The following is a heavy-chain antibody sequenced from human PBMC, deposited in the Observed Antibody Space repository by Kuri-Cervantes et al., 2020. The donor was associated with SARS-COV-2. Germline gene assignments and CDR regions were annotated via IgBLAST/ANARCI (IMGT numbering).Heavy chain of an antibody. CDR1: GGSISSSSYY. CDR3: ARDRDGDNENDY. J-gene: IGHJ4*02. Sequence: GSLRLSCTVSGGSISSSSYYWGWIRQPPGKGLEWIGSIYYSGSTYYNSSLKSRVTISVDTSKNQFSLKLSSVTAADTAVYYCARDRDGDNENDYWGQGTLVTVSS. CDR2: IYYSGST. V-gene: IGHV4-39*07. D-gene: IGHD4/OR15-4a*01.